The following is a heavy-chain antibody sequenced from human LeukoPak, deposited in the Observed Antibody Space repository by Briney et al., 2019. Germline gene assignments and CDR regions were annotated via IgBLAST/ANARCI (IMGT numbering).Heavy chain of an antibody. Sequence: SETLSLTCTVSGGSISSYYWSWIRQHPGKGLEWIGYIYYSESTYYNPSLKIRVIISVDASKNHFSLKLSSVTAADTAIYYCARGVAGPYYFDYWGQGTLVTVSS. D-gene: IGHD6-19*01. CDR2: IYYSEST. V-gene: IGHV4-59*06. J-gene: IGHJ4*02. CDR1: GGSISSYY. CDR3: ARGVAGPYYFDY.